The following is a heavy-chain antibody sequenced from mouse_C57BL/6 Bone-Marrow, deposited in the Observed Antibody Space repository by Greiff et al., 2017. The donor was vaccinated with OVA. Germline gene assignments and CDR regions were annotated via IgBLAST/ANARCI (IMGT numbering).Heavy chain of an antibody. CDR1: GFTFTDYY. J-gene: IGHJ3*01. D-gene: IGHD2-2*01. V-gene: IGHV7-3*01. CDR3: ARYGYEGGWIAY. CDR2: IRNKSNGYTT. Sequence: EVQLVESGGGLVQPGGSLSLSCAASGFTFTDYYLSWVRQPPGKALEWLGFIRNKSNGYTTEYSASVKGRFTISRDNSQSILYLQMNALRAEDSATLFCARYGYEGGWIAYWGQGTVVTVSA.